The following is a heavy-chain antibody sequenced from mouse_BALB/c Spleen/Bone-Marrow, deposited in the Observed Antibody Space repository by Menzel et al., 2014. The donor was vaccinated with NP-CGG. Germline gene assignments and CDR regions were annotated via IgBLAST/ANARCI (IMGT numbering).Heavy chain of an antibody. CDR2: IYPGDGDT. J-gene: IGHJ3*01. V-gene: IGHV1-82*01. Sequence: QVQLKESGPELVKPGASVKISCKASGYAFSSSRMNWVKQRPGQGLEWIGRIYPGDGDTNYNGKFKGKATLTADKSSSTAYLQLSSLTSVDSAVYFCARGYGNYEGWFAYWGQGTLVTVSA. CDR3: ARGYGNYEGWFAY. D-gene: IGHD2-10*02. CDR1: GYAFSSSR.